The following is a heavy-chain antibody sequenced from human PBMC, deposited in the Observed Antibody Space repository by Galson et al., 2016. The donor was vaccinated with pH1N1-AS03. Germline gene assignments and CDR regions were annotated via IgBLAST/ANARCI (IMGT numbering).Heavy chain of an antibody. J-gene: IGHJ3*02. V-gene: IGHV4-39*01. D-gene: IGHD6-19*01. Sequence: SETLSLTCTVSGASITSSPYYWGWIRQPPGKGLEWIGSIYYSGSSYHNPSLKSRVTISVDPSKNQISLNLNSVTAADTAVYYCARGPYSSGWYRGRNAFDIWGQGTMVTVSS. CDR1: GASITSSPYY. CDR3: ARGPYSSGWYRGRNAFDI. CDR2: IYYSGSS.